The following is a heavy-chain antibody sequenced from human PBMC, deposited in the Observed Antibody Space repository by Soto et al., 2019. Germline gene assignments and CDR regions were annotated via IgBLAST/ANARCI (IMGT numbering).Heavy chain of an antibody. D-gene: IGHD4-17*01. V-gene: IGHV3-73*01. J-gene: IGHJ4*02. CDR3: TRHGDSIDY. CDR2: IRSKANSYAT. Sequence: AGGSLRLSCAASGFTFSGSAMHWVRQASGKGLEWVGRIRSKANSYATAYAASVKGRFTISRDDSKNTAYLQMNSLKTEDTAVYYCTRHGDSIDYWGQGTLVTVSS. CDR1: GFTFSGSA.